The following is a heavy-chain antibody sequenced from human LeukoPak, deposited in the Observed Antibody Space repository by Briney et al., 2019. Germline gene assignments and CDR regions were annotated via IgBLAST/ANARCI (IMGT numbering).Heavy chain of an antibody. J-gene: IGHJ3*02. D-gene: IGHD6-13*01. V-gene: IGHV3-9*01. Sequence: GGSRSSSWPPPEFPFKNNPLPWAGKAPGKGLEWVSGISWNSGSIGYADSVKGRFTISRDNAKNSLYLQMNSLRAEDTALYYCAKGSYSSSWYGDAFDIWGQGTMVTVSS. CDR2: ISWNSGSI. CDR3: AKGSYSSSWYGDAFDI. CDR1: EFPFKNNP.